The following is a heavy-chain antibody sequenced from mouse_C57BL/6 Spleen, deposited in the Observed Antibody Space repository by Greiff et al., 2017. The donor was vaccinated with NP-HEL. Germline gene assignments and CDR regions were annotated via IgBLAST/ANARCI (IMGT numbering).Heavy chain of an antibody. Sequence: QVQLKQPGAELVRPGSSVKLSCKASGYTFTSYWMDWVKQRPGQGLEWIGNIYPSDSETHYNQKFKDKATLTVDKSSSTAYMQLSSLTSEDSAVYYCARRDIAVVAYYAMDYWGQGTSVTVSS. D-gene: IGHD1-1*01. CDR2: IYPSDSET. J-gene: IGHJ4*01. CDR3: ARRDIAVVAYYAMDY. V-gene: IGHV1-61*01. CDR1: GYTFTSYW.